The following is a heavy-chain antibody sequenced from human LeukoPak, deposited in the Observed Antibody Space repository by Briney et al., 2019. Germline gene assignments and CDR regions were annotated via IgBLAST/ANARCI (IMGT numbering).Heavy chain of an antibody. Sequence: GRSLRLSCAASGFTFSSYAMHWVRQAPGKGLEYVSAISSNGGSTYYADSVKGRFTISRDNSKNTLYLQMSSLRAEDTAVYYCVKVRGSSGRYYFDYWGQGTLVTVSS. D-gene: IGHD6-19*01. J-gene: IGHJ4*02. CDR3: VKVRGSSGRYYFDY. CDR2: ISSNGGST. CDR1: GFTFSSYA. V-gene: IGHV3-64D*06.